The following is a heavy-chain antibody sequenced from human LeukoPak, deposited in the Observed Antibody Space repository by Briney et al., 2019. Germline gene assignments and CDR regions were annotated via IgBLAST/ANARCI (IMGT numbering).Heavy chain of an antibody. CDR1: GGSISSSNW. CDR3: ARGLNYDFWSGYLYYPYYYGMDV. Sequence: SETLSLTCAVSGGSISSSNWWSWVRQPPGKGLEWIGEIYHSGSTNYNPSLKSRVTISVDKSKNQFSLKLSSVTAADTAVYYCARGLNYDFWSGYLYYPYYYGMDVWGQGTTVTVSS. D-gene: IGHD3-3*01. V-gene: IGHV4-4*02. CDR2: IYHSGST. J-gene: IGHJ6*02.